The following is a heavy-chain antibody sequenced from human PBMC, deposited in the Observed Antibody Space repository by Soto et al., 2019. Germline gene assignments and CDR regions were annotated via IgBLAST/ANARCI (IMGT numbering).Heavy chain of an antibody. D-gene: IGHD3-10*01. Sequence: PSETLSLTCTVSGGSISSGGYYWSWIRQHPGKGLEWIGYIYYSGSTYYNPSLKSRVTISVDTSKDQFSLKLSSVTAADTAVYYCARDGVSVMDYYGSGGFDYWGQGTLVTVSS. J-gene: IGHJ4*02. CDR2: IYYSGST. V-gene: IGHV4-31*03. CDR1: GGSISSGGYY. CDR3: ARDGVSVMDYYGSGGFDY.